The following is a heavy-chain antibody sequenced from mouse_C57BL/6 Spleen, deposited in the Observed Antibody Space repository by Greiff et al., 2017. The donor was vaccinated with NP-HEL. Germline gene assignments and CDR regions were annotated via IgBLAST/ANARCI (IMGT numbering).Heavy chain of an antibody. D-gene: IGHD1-1*01. CDR2: IDPSDSYT. CDR3: ASPYYYGSSRMDY. CDR1: GYTFTSYW. J-gene: IGHJ4*01. V-gene: IGHV1-59*01. Sequence: QVQLQQPGAELVRPGTPVKLSCKASGYTFTSYWMHWVKQRPGQGLEWIGVIDPSDSYTNYNQKFKGKATLTVDTSSSTAYMQLSSLTSEDSAVYYCASPYYYGSSRMDYWGQGTSVTVSS.